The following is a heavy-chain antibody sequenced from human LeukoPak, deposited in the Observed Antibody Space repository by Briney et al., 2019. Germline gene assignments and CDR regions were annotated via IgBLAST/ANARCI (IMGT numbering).Heavy chain of an antibody. CDR3: TRHGGAGSWDDYYYGLDV. J-gene: IGHJ6*02. CDR2: IRSKANSYAR. D-gene: IGHD6-13*01. CDR1: GFTFSGSA. V-gene: IGHV3-73*01. Sequence: GGSLRLSCAASGFTFSGSAMHWVRQASGKGREGGGRIRSKANSYARAYAASVKGRFTISRDDSNNTAYLQMNSRKTEDTAVYYCTRHGGAGSWDDYYYGLDVWGQGTTVTVSS.